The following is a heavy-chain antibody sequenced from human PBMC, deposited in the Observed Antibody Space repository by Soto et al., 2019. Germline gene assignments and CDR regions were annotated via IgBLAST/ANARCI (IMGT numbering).Heavy chain of an antibody. Sequence: GGSLRLSCAASGFTFDEYALTWVRQAPGKGLEWVAGINWNGGSKGYADSVKGRFTISRDNSKNTLYLQMNSLRAEDTALYYCATRYITMIVVVPEELWGQGTLVTVS. CDR2: INWNGGSK. J-gene: IGHJ4*02. V-gene: IGHV3-20*04. CDR3: ATRYITMIVVVPEEL. CDR1: GFTFDEYA. D-gene: IGHD3-22*01.